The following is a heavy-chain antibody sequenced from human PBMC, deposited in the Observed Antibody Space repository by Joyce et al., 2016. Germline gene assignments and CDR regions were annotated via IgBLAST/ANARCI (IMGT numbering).Heavy chain of an antibody. D-gene: IGHD4-23*01. CDR1: GFSLSTRGMY. Sequence: QVTLRESGPALVKPTQTLTLTCTFSGFSLSTRGMYVGWIRLPPGKALEWLALIDWVNDKYYSPSLETRLTISKDRSKNQVVLTMTNMDPVDTATYYCARCPDHGGKGPFDHWGQGALVTVSS. V-gene: IGHV2-70*01. CDR2: IDWVNDK. J-gene: IGHJ4*02. CDR3: ARCPDHGGKGPFDH.